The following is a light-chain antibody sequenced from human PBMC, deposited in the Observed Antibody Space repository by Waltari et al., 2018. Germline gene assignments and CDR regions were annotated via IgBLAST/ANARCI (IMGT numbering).Light chain of an antibody. CDR2: DVS. Sequence: QSALTQPASVSGSPGQSITISCTGTSSDVGGYNYVSWYQQHPGKAPKLLIYDVSNRPSVVSNRFSGSKSGHTASLTISGLQAEDEADYYCSSYTSSSTLHWVFGGGTKLTVL. J-gene: IGLJ3*02. V-gene: IGLV2-14*03. CDR1: SSDVGGYNY. CDR3: SSYTSSSTLHWV.